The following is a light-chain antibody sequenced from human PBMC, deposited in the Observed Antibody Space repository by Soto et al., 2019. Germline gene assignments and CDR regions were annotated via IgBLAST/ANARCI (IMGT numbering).Light chain of an antibody. CDR2: GAS. J-gene: IGKJ2*01. CDR1: QSVSSSY. V-gene: IGKV3-20*01. CDR3: QQYNNWPSYT. Sequence: EIVLTQSPGTLSLSPGERATLSCRVSQSVSSSYLAWYQQKPGQAPRLLIYGASSRATGIPDRFSGSGSGTDFTLTISSLQSEDFAVYYCQQYNNWPSYTFGQGTTLEIK.